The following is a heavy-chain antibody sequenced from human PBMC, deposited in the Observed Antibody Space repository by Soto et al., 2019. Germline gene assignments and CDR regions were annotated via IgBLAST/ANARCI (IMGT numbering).Heavy chain of an antibody. CDR3: ARRGERRDGYNYVY. Sequence: SETLSLTCAVYGGSFSGYYWTWIRQPPGTGLEWIGEINHSGSTNYNPSLKSRVTISVDTSRNQFSLKLSSVTAADTAMYYCARRGERRDGYNYVYWGQGTLVTVSS. D-gene: IGHD5-12*01. V-gene: IGHV4-34*01. CDR2: INHSGST. CDR1: GGSFSGYY. J-gene: IGHJ4*02.